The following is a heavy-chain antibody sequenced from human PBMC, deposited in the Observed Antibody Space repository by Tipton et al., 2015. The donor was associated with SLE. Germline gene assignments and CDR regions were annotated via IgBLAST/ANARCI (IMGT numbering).Heavy chain of an antibody. Sequence: TLSLTCTVSSGSIRSTSYYWVWIRQPPGKGLEWIGSIYYGGNSYYSPSLKSRVTMSVDTSKNQFSLRLSSVTAADTAVYYCARLFGSGSYRWFDPWGQGTLVTVSS. J-gene: IGHJ5*02. CDR3: ARLFGSGSYRWFDP. CDR1: SGSIRSTSYY. D-gene: IGHD1-26*01. CDR2: IYYGGNS. V-gene: IGHV4-39*01.